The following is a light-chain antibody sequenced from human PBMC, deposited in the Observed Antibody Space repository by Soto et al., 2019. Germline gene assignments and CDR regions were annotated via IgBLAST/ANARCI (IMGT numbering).Light chain of an antibody. V-gene: IGLV2-14*01. CDR3: NSFRVSHLYV. Sequence: QSALSQPASVSGSPGQTITISCTGTSTDAGGYNAVSWYQHHPGKAPKLIIYEVTHRPSGVSDRFSASKSGNTASLTISGLQAEDEADYYCNSFRVSHLYVFGTGTKLTVL. CDR2: EVT. J-gene: IGLJ1*01. CDR1: STDAGGYNA.